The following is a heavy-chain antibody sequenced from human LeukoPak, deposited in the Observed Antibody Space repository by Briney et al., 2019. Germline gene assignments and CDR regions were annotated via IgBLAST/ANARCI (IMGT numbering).Heavy chain of an antibody. CDR3: ARLPPRQYNWNYGVDY. V-gene: IGHV5-51*01. J-gene: IGHJ4*02. Sequence: GGSLKISRQGSGSSFTSYWIGWVRQLPGKGLEWMGIIYPGDSDTRYSPSFQGQVTISADKSISTAYLQWSSLKASDTAMYYCARLPPRQYNWNYGVDYWGQGTLVTVSS. CDR2: IYPGDSDT. CDR1: GSSFTSYW. D-gene: IGHD1-7*01.